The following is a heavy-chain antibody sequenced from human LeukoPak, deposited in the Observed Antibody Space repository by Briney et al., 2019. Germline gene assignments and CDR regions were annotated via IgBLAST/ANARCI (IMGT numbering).Heavy chain of an antibody. J-gene: IGHJ4*01. V-gene: IGHV1-8*01. CDR3: AREWGLESSGYYYAY. D-gene: IGHD3-22*01. CDR2: MNPNNGNT. CDR1: GFTFTSYD. Sequence: GASVKVSCKASGFTFTSYDINWVRQASGQGLEWMGWMNPNNGNTGYAQKFQGRVTMTRDTSISTAYMELRGLRSEDTAVYYCAREWGLESSGYYYAYWGQGTLVTVSS.